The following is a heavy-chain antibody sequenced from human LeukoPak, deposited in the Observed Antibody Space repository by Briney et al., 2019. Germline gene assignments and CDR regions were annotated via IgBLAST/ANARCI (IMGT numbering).Heavy chain of an antibody. J-gene: IGHJ5*02. CDR3: ARYCSGGSCYSNWFDP. CDR2: INHSGST. V-gene: IGHV4-34*01. CDR1: GGSFSGYY. D-gene: IGHD2-15*01. Sequence: PSETLSLTCAVYGGSFSGYYWSWIRQPPGEGLEWIGEINHSGSTNYNPSLKSRVTISVDTSKNQFSLKLSSVTAADTAVYYCARYCSGGSCYSNWFDPWGQGTLVTVSS.